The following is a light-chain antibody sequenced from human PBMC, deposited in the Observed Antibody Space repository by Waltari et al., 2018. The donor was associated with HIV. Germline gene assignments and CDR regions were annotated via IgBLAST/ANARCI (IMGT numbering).Light chain of an antibody. Sequence: DIQMTQSPSSLSAFVGDRVTITCRASQSISSYLNWYQQKPGKAPKLLIYGASSLQSGVPSRFSGSGSGTDFTLTINSLQPEDFATYYCQQSYSTPYTFGQGTKLEIK. CDR3: QQSYSTPYT. J-gene: IGKJ2*01. V-gene: IGKV1-39*01. CDR2: GAS. CDR1: QSISSY.